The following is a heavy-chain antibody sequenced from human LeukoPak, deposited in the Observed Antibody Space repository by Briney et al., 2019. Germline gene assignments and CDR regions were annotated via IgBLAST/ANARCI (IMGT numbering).Heavy chain of an antibody. Sequence: PGGSLRLSCAASGFTFSSYSMNWVRQAPGKGPEWVSCISSSNNDIYYADSVKGRFTISRDNAKNSLYLQMNSLRDEDTAVYYCARSRNYFDYWGQGTLVTLSS. CDR3: ARSRNYFDY. CDR1: GFTFSSYS. CDR2: ISSSNNDI. J-gene: IGHJ4*02. D-gene: IGHD1-1*01. V-gene: IGHV3-48*02.